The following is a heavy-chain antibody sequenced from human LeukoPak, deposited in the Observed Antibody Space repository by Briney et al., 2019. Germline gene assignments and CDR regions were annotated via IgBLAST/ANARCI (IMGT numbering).Heavy chain of an antibody. CDR3: ATGDYGDYLGWFDP. CDR1: GYTFTGYY. J-gene: IGHJ5*02. V-gene: IGHV1-2*02. D-gene: IGHD4-17*01. CDR2: INPNSGGT. Sequence: ASVKVSCKASGYTFTGYYMHWVRQAPGQGLGWMGWINPNSGGTNYAQKLQGRVTMTRDTSISTAYMELSRLRSDDTAVYYCATGDYGDYLGWFDPWGQGTLVTVSS.